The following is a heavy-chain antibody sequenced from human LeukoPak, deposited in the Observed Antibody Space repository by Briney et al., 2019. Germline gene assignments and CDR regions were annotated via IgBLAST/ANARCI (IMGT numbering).Heavy chain of an antibody. D-gene: IGHD3-3*01. J-gene: IGHJ4*02. CDR2: IYSGGTT. CDR1: GFTVSSNY. Sequence: SGGSLRLSCAASGFTVSSNYMSWVRQSPGKGLEWVSVIYSGGTTYYADSVKGRFTISRDNSNNTLYLQMNSLRAEDTAVYYCARVSVFGVVIAGFDYWGQGTLVTVSS. V-gene: IGHV3-53*01. CDR3: ARVSVFGVVIAGFDY.